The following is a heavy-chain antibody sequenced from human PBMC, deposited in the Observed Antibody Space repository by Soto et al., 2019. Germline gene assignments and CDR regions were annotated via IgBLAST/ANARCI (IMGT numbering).Heavy chain of an antibody. CDR1: GFTFSSYW. V-gene: IGHV3-7*01. CDR3: ARAPARQWLVIGGYYYGMDV. CDR2: IKQDGSEK. D-gene: IGHD6-19*01. J-gene: IGHJ6*02. Sequence: VGSLRLSCAVSGFTFSSYWMSWVRQAPGKGLEWVANIKQDGSEKYYVDSVKGRFTTSRDNAKNSLYLQMNSLRAEDTAVYYCARAPARQWLVIGGYYYGMDVWGQGTTVTGSS.